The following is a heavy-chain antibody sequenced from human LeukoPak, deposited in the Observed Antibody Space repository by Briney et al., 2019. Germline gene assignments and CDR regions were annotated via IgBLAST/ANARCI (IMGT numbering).Heavy chain of an antibody. V-gene: IGHV1-8*01. J-gene: IGHJ4*02. CDR1: GYTFTSYD. Sequence: GASVKVSCKASGYTFTSYDINWVRQATGQGLEWMGWMNPNSGNTGYAQKFQGRVTMTRNTSISTAYMEPSSLRSEDTAVYYCARALMVRGVVYFGYWGQGTLATVSS. CDR3: ARALMVRGVVYFGY. D-gene: IGHD3-10*01. CDR2: MNPNSGNT.